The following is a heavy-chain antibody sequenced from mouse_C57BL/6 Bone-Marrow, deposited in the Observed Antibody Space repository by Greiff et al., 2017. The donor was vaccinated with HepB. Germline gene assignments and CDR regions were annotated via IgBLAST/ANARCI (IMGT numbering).Heavy chain of an antibody. V-gene: IGHV1-69*01. J-gene: IGHJ3*01. D-gene: IGHD2-4*01. CDR1: GYTFTSYW. CDR3: ARSYEYDEGFAY. CDR2: IDPSDSYT. Sequence: VQLQQPGAELVMPGASVKLSCKASGYTFTSYWMHWVKQRPGQGLEWIGEIDPSDSYTNYNQKFKGKSTLTVDKSSSTAYMQLSSLTSEDSAVYYCARSYEYDEGFAYWGQGTLVTVSA.